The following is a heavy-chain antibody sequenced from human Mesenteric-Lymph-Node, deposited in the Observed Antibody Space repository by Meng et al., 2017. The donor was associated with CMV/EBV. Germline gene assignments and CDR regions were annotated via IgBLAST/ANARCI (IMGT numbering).Heavy chain of an antibody. V-gene: IGHV3-9*01. CDR1: GFTFDDYA. D-gene: IGHD2-2*01. J-gene: IGHJ6*02. Sequence: GGSLRLSCAVSGFTFDDYAIHWVRQTPGEGLEWVSTILWNSGSVGYADSVKGRFTISRDKAKNSLYLHMNSLRAEDTALYHCARGAVPSAMRGYYYGLDVWGQGTTVTVSS. CDR3: ARGAVPSAMRGYYYGLDV. CDR2: ILWNSGSV.